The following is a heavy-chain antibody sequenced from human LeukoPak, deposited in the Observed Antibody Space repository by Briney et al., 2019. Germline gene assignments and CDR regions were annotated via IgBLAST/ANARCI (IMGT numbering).Heavy chain of an antibody. CDR3: ARLGAIAVVPDAMPDWYCDL. D-gene: IGHD2-2*01. J-gene: IGHJ2*01. Sequence: GESLKISCKGSGYIFTNYWIGWVRQMPGKGLEWMGMFYPGDSDTIYSPSFQGQVTISADKSTTTAHLQRSSLKPSDTAMYYCARLGAIAVVPDAMPDWYCDLWGRGTLVTVSS. CDR1: GYIFTNYW. CDR2: FYPGDSDT. V-gene: IGHV5-51*01.